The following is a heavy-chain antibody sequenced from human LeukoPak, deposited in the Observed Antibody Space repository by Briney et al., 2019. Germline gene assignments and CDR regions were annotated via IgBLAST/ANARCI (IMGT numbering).Heavy chain of an antibody. CDR1: GYSFGDLY. CDR2: VDPKNGGS. J-gene: IGHJ4*02. D-gene: IGHD3-16*01. CDR3: ARDNYGNLDY. V-gene: IGHV1-2*02. Sequence: ASVKVSCKASGYSFGDLYLHWVRKAPGQGLEWMGWVDPKNGGSRYAGAFQGRVTMTRDTSIFTVFMELTGLRSDDTAVYYCARDNYGNLDYWGQGTLVIVSS.